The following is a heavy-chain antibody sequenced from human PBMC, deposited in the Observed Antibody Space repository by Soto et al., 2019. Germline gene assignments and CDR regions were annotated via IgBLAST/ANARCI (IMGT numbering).Heavy chain of an antibody. CDR2: INHSGST. J-gene: IGHJ4*02. CDR3: ARRLSEGGYYLEYFDY. D-gene: IGHD3-22*01. CDR1: GGSLSGYY. Sequence: SETLSLTCAVYGGSLSGYYWSWIRQPPGKGLEWIGEINHSGSTNYNPSLKSRVTISVDTSKNQFSLKLSSVTAADTAVYYCARRLSEGGYYLEYFDYWGQGTLVTVSS. V-gene: IGHV4-34*01.